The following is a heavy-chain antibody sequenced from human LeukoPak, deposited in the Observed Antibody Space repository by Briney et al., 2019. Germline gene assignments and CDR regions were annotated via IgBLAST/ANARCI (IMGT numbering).Heavy chain of an antibody. CDR1: GFTFSSYA. CDR2: IWYDGSNE. D-gene: IGHD2-15*01. V-gene: IGHV3-33*01. CDR3: AREADCSGGSCYRGAFDI. J-gene: IGHJ3*02. Sequence: GGSLRLSCAASGFTFSSYAMHWVRQAPGKGLEWVAVIWYDGSNEYYADSMTGRFTISRDSSKNTLFLQMNSLRAEDTAVYYCAREADCSGGSCYRGAFDIWGQGTMVTVSS.